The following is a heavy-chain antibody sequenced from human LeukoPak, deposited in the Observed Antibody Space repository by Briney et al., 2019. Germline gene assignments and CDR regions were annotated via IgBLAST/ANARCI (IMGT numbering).Heavy chain of an antibody. Sequence: GGSLRLSCAASGFTFDDDAMHWVRQAPGKGLEWVSGISWNSGSIGYADSVKGRFTISRDNAKNSLYLQMNSLRAEDTALYYCAGKLADGGMDVWGQGTTVTVSS. V-gene: IGHV3-9*01. CDR1: GFTFDDDA. J-gene: IGHJ6*02. D-gene: IGHD3-3*02. CDR3: AGKLADGGMDV. CDR2: ISWNSGSI.